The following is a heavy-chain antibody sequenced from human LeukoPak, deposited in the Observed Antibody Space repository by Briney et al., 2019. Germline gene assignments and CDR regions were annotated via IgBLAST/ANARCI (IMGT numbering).Heavy chain of an antibody. J-gene: IGHJ6*03. D-gene: IGHD1-26*01. Sequence: SETLSLTCTVSGGSISSYYWSWIRQPPGKGLEWIGYIYTSGSTNYNPSLKSRVTISVDTSKNQFSLKLTSVTAADTAVYYCARALSGSYIAYYMDVWGKGTSVTVSS. CDR1: GGSISSYY. V-gene: IGHV4-4*09. CDR3: ARALSGSYIAYYMDV. CDR2: IYTSGST.